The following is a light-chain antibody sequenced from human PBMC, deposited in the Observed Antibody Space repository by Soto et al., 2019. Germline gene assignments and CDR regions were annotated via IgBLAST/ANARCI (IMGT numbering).Light chain of an antibody. CDR1: QSVSSTY. J-gene: IGKJ1*01. V-gene: IGKV3-20*01. CDR2: GAS. Sequence: EIVLTQSPGTLSLSPGERATLSCRVSQSVSSTYLAWYQQKPGQAPRLLIYGASTRATDIPDRFSGSGSGTDFTLTISRLEPEDFAVYYCQQYGSSLPWSFGQGTRVEIK. CDR3: QQYGSSLPWS.